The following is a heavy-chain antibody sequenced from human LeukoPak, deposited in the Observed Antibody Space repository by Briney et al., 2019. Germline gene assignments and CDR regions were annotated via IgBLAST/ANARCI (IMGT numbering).Heavy chain of an antibody. D-gene: IGHD3-22*01. CDR2: IYYSGST. CDR3: ARMYYYDSSGHYGYNWFDP. Sequence: SETLSLTCTVSGGPISTSGFYWGWIRQPPGTGLEWIGTIYYSGSTYYNPSLKSRVTVSVDTSKNQFYLRLTSVTAADTAVYYCARMYYYDSSGHYGYNWFDPWGQGTLVTVS. V-gene: IGHV4-39*01. CDR1: GGPISTSGFY. J-gene: IGHJ5*02.